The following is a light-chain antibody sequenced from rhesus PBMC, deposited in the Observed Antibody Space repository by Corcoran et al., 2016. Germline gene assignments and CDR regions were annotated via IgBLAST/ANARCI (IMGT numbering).Light chain of an antibody. Sequence: DIQMTQSPSSLSASVGDTVTITCRASQSISSWLAWYRQKPVQALKLLIYKASSLKSGVPSRFSGSGSGTDFTLTISSLQSEDFATYYCQQYSSSPYSFGQGTKVEIK. CDR1: QSISSW. CDR3: QQYSSSPYS. CDR2: KAS. J-gene: IGKJ2*01. V-gene: IGKV1-22*01.